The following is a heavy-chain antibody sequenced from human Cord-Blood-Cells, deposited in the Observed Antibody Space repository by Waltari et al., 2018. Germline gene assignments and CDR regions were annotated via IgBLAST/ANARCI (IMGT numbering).Heavy chain of an antibody. J-gene: IGHJ3*02. Sequence: QVQLQQWGAGLLKPSETLSLTYAVYGGYFSGYYWSWIRQPPGKGLEWIGEINHSGSTNYNPSLKSRVTISVDTSKNQFSLKLSSVTAADTAVYYCARGVGCTNGVCYTGAFDIWGQGTMVTVSS. V-gene: IGHV4-34*01. CDR1: GGYFSGYY. CDR3: ARGVGCTNGVCYTGAFDI. D-gene: IGHD2-8*01. CDR2: INHSGST.